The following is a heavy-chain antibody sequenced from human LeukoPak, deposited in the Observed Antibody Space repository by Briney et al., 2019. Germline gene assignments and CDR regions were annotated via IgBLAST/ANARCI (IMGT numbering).Heavy chain of an antibody. CDR2: ITWNSGSI. J-gene: IGHJ4*02. D-gene: IGHD3-10*01. Sequence: GGSLRLSCAASGFTFDDYAMHWVRQAPGKCLEWVSDITWNSGSIGYADSVKGRFTISRDNAKDSLYLQMNSLRTEDTALYYCARDLSYGSGSLDYWGQGTLVTVSS. V-gene: IGHV3-9*01. CDR3: ARDLSYGSGSLDY. CDR1: GFTFDDYA.